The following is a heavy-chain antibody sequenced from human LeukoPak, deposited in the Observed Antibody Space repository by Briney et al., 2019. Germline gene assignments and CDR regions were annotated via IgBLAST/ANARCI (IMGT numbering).Heavy chain of an antibody. J-gene: IGHJ4*02. CDR1: GFNVTTNY. CDR3: ARDPPCSSTSCPYLELSI. CDR2: FSGDGYT. Sequence: PGGSLRLSCAASGFNVTTNYMSWVRQVPGKGLDWVSVFSGDGYTGYADSVKGRFTVSRDSSKNTTCLQMNSLRAEDTALYYCARDPPCSSTSCPYLELSIWGQGTLVTVSS. V-gene: IGHV3-53*01. D-gene: IGHD2-2*01.